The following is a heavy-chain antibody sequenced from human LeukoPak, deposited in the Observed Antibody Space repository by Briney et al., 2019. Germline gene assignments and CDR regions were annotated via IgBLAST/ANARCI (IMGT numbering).Heavy chain of an antibody. CDR3: ASYDSSGYSTQKDAFDI. J-gene: IGHJ3*02. V-gene: IGHV4-39*01. Sequence: PSETLSLTCTVSGGSISSDNYYWGWIRQPPGKGLEFIGSIYYSGSTYYNPSLKSRVTISVDTSKNQFSLKLSSVTAADTAVYYCASYDSSGYSTQKDAFDIWGQGTMVTVSS. CDR2: IYYSGST. D-gene: IGHD3-22*01. CDR1: GGSISSDNYY.